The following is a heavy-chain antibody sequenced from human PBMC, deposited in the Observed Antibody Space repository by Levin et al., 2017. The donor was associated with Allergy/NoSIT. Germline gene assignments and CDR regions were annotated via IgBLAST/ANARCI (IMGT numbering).Heavy chain of an antibody. CDR3: ARGHSTTRAFDI. Sequence: LSQTLSLTCAISGDSVSTNSGAWSWIRHSPSRGLEWLGRTYYRSKWYYEYAVSLESRITVNPDTSKNQFSLQLNSVTPEDTALYYCARGHSTTRAFDIWGQGTMVTVSS. CDR1: GDSVSTNSGA. J-gene: IGHJ3*02. CDR2: TYYRSKWYY. V-gene: IGHV6-1*01. D-gene: IGHD2/OR15-2a*01.